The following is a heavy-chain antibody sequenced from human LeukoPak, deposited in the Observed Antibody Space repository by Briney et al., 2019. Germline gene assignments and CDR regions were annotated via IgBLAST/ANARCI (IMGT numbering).Heavy chain of an antibody. CDR2: IIPMLKTT. CDR1: GDSFSSYA. Sequence: SVTVSCKASGDSFSSYAIVWVRQAPGQGLEWMGGIIPMLKTTNYAQKFQGRVSITADESSATAFMELTSLRSEDTAVYYCARPHHGSWTPYSGQLARPLGSWGQGTLVTASS. CDR3: ARPHHGSWTPYSGQLARPLGS. D-gene: IGHD3/OR15-3a*01. J-gene: IGHJ5*01. V-gene: IGHV1-69*01.